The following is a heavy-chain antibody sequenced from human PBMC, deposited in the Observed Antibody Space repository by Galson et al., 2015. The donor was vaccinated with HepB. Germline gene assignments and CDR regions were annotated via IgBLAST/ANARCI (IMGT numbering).Heavy chain of an antibody. CDR2: ISLRGDNT. CDR3: AKRSNRGVITFFDY. CDR1: GFTFSSYA. J-gene: IGHJ4*01. Sequence: SLRLSCAASGFTFSSYAMTWVRQAPGKGLEWVSTISLRGDNTYYADSVKGRFTISRDNSKNTLFLQMNNLRVEDTALYYCAKRSNRGVITFFDYWGHGTLVTVSS. D-gene: IGHD3-10*01. V-gene: IGHV3-23*01.